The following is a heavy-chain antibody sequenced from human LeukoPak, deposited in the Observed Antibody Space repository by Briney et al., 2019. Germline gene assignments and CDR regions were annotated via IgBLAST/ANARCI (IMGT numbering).Heavy chain of an antibody. V-gene: IGHV3-9*03. CDR3: AKGNKLWFGEFDY. CDR1: GFTFDDYA. CDR2: ISWNSGSI. D-gene: IGHD3-10*01. Sequence: GGSLRLSCAASGFTFDDYAMHWVRQAPGKGLEWVSGISWNSGSIGYADSVKGRFTISRDNAKNSLYLQMNSLRAEDMALYYCAKGNKLWFGEFDYWGQGTLVTVSS. J-gene: IGHJ4*02.